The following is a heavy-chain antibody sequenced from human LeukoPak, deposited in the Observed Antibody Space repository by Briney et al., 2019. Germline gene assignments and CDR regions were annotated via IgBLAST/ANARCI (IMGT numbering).Heavy chain of an antibody. CDR1: GGSFSGYY. D-gene: IGHD3-9*01. CDR3: ARGGLRYSDWLSV. CDR2: INHSGST. V-gene: IGHV4-34*01. J-gene: IGHJ4*02. Sequence: SETLSLTCAVYGGSFSGYYWSWIRQPPGKGLEWIGEINHSGSTNYNPSLKSRVTISVDTPKNQFSLKLSSVTAADTAVYYCARGGLRYSDWLSVWGQGTLVTVSS.